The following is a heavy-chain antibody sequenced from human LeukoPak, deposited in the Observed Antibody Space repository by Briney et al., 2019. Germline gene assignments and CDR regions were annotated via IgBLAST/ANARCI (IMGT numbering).Heavy chain of an antibody. J-gene: IGHJ4*02. CDR1: GYTLTELS. CDR2: FDPEDGET. Sequence: GASVKVSCKVSGYTLTELSMHWVRQAPGKGLEWMGGFDPEDGETIYAQKFQGRVTMTEDTSTDTAYMELSSLRSEDTAVYYCATIPRHYYDSSGYYYFDYWGQGTLVTDSS. V-gene: IGHV1-24*01. CDR3: ATIPRHYYDSSGYYYFDY. D-gene: IGHD3-22*01.